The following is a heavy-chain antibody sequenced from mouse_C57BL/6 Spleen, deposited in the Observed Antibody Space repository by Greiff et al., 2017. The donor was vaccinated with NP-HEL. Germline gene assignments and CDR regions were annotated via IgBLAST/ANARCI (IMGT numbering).Heavy chain of an antibody. CDR2: IHPNSGSN. J-gene: IGHJ2*01. D-gene: IGHD1-1*01. CDR3: ARITTVVDFDY. Sequence: QVQLQQPGAELVKPGASVKLSCKASGYTFTSYWMHWVKQRPGQGLEWIGMIHPNSGSNNYNEKLKSKATLTVDKSSSTAYMHLSSLTSEDSAVYYCARITTVVDFDYWGKGTTLTVSS. V-gene: IGHV1-64*01. CDR1: GYTFTSYW.